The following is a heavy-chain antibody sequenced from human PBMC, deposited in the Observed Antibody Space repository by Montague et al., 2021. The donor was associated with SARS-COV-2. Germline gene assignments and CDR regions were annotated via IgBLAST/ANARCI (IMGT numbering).Heavy chain of an antibody. J-gene: IGHJ6*02. CDR3: ARGIAAHGFYYYGMDV. V-gene: IGHV4-59*01. D-gene: IGHD6-25*01. CDR1: GDSITTYY. CDR2: IYYTGTT. Sequence: SETLSLTCSVSGDSITTYYWSWIRQSPGRGLVLIGHIYYTGTTKYDPSLKSRVTISVDTSRRQFSLKLSSVTAADTAVYYCARGIAAHGFYYYGMDVWGQGTTVTVSS.